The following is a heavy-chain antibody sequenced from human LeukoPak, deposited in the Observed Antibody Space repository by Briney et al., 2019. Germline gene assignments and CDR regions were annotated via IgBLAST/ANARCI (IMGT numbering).Heavy chain of an antibody. CDR3: ARIIVVVTSDAFDI. Sequence: GGSLRLSCAGSGFNLDDYGMTWVRQVPGKGLEWVSGINRNGDRTGYADSVKGRFTISRDSAQNSLYLQMNSLRAEDTAVYYCARIIVVVTSDAFDIWGQGTMVTVSS. D-gene: IGHD2-21*02. CDR2: INRNGDRT. CDR1: GFNLDDYG. V-gene: IGHV3-20*04. J-gene: IGHJ3*02.